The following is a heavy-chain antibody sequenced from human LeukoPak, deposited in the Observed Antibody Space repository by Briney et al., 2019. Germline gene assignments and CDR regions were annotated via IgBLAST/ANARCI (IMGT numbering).Heavy chain of an antibody. CDR1: GFTFSSYW. J-gene: IGHJ4*02. Sequence: GGSLRLSCVASGFTFSSYWMSWVRQAPGKGLEWVAHIKQDGSEKYYVDSVKGRFTFSRDNAKNSLYLQMNSLRAEDTAVYYCVRITMVRGARKDDYWGQGTLVTVSS. D-gene: IGHD3-10*01. V-gene: IGHV3-7*01. CDR3: VRITMVRGARKDDY. CDR2: IKQDGSEK.